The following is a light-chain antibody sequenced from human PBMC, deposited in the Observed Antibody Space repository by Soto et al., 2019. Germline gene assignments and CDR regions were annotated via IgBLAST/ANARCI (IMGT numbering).Light chain of an antibody. J-gene: IGLJ1*01. Sequence: QSVLTQPASVSGSPGQSITISCTGTSSDVGGYNYVSWYRQHPGKAPKLMIYEVRNRPSGVSNRFSGSKSGNTASLTISGLQAEDEADYYCSSYTRSSTLTFGIGTKVTVL. CDR1: SSDVGGYNY. V-gene: IGLV2-14*01. CDR2: EVR. CDR3: SSYTRSSTLT.